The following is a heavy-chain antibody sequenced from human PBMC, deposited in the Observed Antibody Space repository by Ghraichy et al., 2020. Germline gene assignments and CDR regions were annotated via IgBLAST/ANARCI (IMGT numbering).Heavy chain of an antibody. D-gene: IGHD1-26*01. CDR3: STLRSGSYREGMDV. CDR1: GGTFSSYA. J-gene: IGHJ6*02. CDR2: IIPIFGTA. V-gene: IGHV1-69*13. Sequence: SVKVSCKASGGTFSSYAISWVRQAPGQGLEWMGGIIPIFGTANYAQKFQGRVTITADESTSTAYMELSSLRSEDTAVYYCSTLRSGSYREGMDVWGQGTTVTVSS.